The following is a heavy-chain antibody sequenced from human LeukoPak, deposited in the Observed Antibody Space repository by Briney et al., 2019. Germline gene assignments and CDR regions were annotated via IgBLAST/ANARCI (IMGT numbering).Heavy chain of an antibody. CDR3: ARLSRYCSGGSCDYYYYYMDV. CDR2: ISSSSSYI. CDR1: GFTFSSYS. D-gene: IGHD2-15*01. J-gene: IGHJ6*03. Sequence: GGSLRLSCAASGFTFSSYSMNWVRQAPGKGLEWVSSISSSSSYIYYADSVKGRFTISRDNAKNSLYLQMNSLRAEDTAVYYCARLSRYCSGGSCDYYYYYMDVWGKGTTVIVSS. V-gene: IGHV3-21*01.